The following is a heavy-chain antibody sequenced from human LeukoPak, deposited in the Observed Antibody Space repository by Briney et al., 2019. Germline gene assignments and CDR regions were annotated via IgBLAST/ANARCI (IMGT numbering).Heavy chain of an antibody. J-gene: IGHJ4*02. Sequence: PGGSLTLSCAASGFTLSNYWMPWVRPAPGKGLEWVAHINQDGSKEYYMDSVKARFTISRDNAKNSLTLRMNSLRAEDMAVYYCVRDGGVSGYDLLDYWGQGTLVTVSS. D-gene: IGHD5-12*01. V-gene: IGHV3-7*01. CDR3: VRDGGVSGYDLLDY. CDR1: GFTLSNYW. CDR2: INQDGSKE.